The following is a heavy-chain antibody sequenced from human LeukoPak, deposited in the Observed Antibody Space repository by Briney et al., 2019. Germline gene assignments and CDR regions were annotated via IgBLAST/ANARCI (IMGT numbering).Heavy chain of an antibody. CDR1: GDSISDYY. V-gene: IGHV4-59*08. J-gene: IGHJ3*02. Sequence: LETLSLTCTVSGDSISDYYWNWIRQPPGKGLEWIGYIYYSGSTNYSPSLKSRVTISVDTSKNQFSLKLSSVTAAGTAIYYCARRRKVPAPRAGDAFDIWGQGTMVTVSS. CDR2: IYYSGST. D-gene: IGHD2-21*02. CDR3: ARRRKVPAPRAGDAFDI.